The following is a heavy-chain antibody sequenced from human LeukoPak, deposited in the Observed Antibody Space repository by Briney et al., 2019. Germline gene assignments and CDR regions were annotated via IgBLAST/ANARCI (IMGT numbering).Heavy chain of an antibody. J-gene: IGHJ4*02. V-gene: IGHV3-66*02. CDR1: GFTVSNNY. D-gene: IGHD3-16*01. CDR3: AGRRVLDASFDY. Sequence: GESQKISCAASGFTVSNNYMSWVRQAPGKGLEWVSVIYSGDNTYYVESVKGRFTISRDNSKNTLFLQMNRLRAEDTAVYYCAGRRVLDASFDYWGQGTLVTVSS. CDR2: IYSGDNT.